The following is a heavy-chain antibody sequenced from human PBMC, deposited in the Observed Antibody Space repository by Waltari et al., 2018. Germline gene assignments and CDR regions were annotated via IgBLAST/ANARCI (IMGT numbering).Heavy chain of an antibody. V-gene: IGHV1-3*01. CDR3: ARRAYSSSWYGDY. CDR2: INAGNGNT. J-gene: IGHJ4*02. D-gene: IGHD6-13*01. Sequence: QVQLVQSGAAVKKPGASVQVSCKASGYTFTSYAMHWVRQAPGQRLEWMGWINAGNGNTKYSQKFQDRVTITRDTSASTAYMELSSLRSEDTAVYYCARRAYSSSWYGDYWGQGTLVTVSS. CDR1: GYTFTSYA.